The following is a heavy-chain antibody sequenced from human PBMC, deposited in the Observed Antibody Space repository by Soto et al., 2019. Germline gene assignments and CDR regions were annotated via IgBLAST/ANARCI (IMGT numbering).Heavy chain of an antibody. CDR3: ARGGGIVTKHLFDY. J-gene: IGHJ4*02. D-gene: IGHD2-15*01. V-gene: IGHV3-30-3*01. CDR1: GFTFSSYA. Sequence: GGSLRLSCAASGFTFSSYAMHWVRQAPGKGLEWVAVISYDGSNKYYADSVKGRFIISRDNSKNTLYLQMNSLRAEDTAVYYCARGGGIVTKHLFDYWGQGTLVTVSS. CDR2: ISYDGSNK.